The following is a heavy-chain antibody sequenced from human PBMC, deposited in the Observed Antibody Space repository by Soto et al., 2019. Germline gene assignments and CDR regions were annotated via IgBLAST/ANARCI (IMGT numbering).Heavy chain of an antibody. D-gene: IGHD3-10*01. CDR3: ARYRRDYGSGSNGMDV. V-gene: IGHV4-30-4*01. CDR2: IYYSGST. Sequence: SETLSLTCTVSGGSISSGDYYWSWIRQPPGKGLEWIGYIYYSGSTYYNPSLKSRVTISVDTSKNQFSLKLSSVTAADTAVYYCARYRRDYGSGSNGMDVWGQGTTVPVSS. CDR1: GGSISSGDYY. J-gene: IGHJ6*02.